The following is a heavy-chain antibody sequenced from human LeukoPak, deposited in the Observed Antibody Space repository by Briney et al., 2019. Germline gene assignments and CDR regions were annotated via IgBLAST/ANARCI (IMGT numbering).Heavy chain of an antibody. CDR2: ISSDGSHK. CDR1: GFTFSSYA. D-gene: IGHD4-17*01. Sequence: GGSLTLSCAASGFTFSSYAMHWVRHAQGGGLEWEAFISSDGSHKSHADSVKGRLTRSRDNSKNTLYLQMNSLRAGGSDVYYCARGYGDSEFDYWGQGTLVTVSS. CDR3: ARGYGDSEFDY. V-gene: IGHV3-30-3*01. J-gene: IGHJ4*02.